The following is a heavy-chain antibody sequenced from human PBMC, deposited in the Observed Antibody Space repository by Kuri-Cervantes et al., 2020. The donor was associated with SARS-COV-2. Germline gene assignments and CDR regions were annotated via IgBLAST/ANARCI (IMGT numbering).Heavy chain of an antibody. CDR3: ARGPRITGTTGCWFDP. Sequence: ASVKVSCKASGYTFTSYGISWVRQAPGQGLEWMGWISAYNGNTNYAQKLQGRVTMTTDTSTSTAYMELRSLRSDDTAVYYCARGPRITGTTGCWFDPWGQGTLVTVSS. CDR1: GYTFTSYG. J-gene: IGHJ5*02. V-gene: IGHV1-18*01. D-gene: IGHD1-7*01. CDR2: ISAYNGNT.